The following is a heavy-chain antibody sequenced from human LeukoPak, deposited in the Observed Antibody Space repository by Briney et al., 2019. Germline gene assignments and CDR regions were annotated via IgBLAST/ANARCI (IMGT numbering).Heavy chain of an antibody. J-gene: IGHJ4*02. Sequence: GWSVTLSCPASGLTVSKNYMRGLDQAAGKELDSVSVIYSCGTTYYADSVKGRFTIPRANSKNTLYLQMNRLRAEDTAVYYCARRAGGYSPPSDSWGPKILVTVSS. CDR1: GLTVSKNY. CDR2: IYSCGTT. CDR3: ARRAGGYSPPSDS. D-gene: IGHD4-23*01. V-gene: IGHV3-53*01.